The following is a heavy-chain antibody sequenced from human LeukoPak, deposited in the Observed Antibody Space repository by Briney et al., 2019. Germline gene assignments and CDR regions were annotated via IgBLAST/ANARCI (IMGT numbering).Heavy chain of an antibody. CDR1: GFTFSSYG. Sequence: PGRSLRLSCAASGFTFSSYGMHWVRQAPGKGLEWVAVISYDGSNKYYVDSVKGRFTISRDNSKNTLYLQMNSLRAEDTAVYYCAKGYYRMDVWGQGTTVTVSS. V-gene: IGHV3-30*18. J-gene: IGHJ6*02. CDR2: ISYDGSNK. CDR3: AKGYYRMDV.